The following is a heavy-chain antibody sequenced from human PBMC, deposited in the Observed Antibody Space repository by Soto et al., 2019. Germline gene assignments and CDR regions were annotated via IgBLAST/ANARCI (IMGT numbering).Heavy chain of an antibody. V-gene: IGHV3-74*01. CDR1: GFTFSSYW. CDR2: INSDGSST. Sequence: GSLRLSCAASGFTFSSYWMHWVRQAPGKGLVWVSRINSDGSSTSYADSVKGRFTISRDNAKNTLYLQMNSLRAEDTAVYYCARARSYDRGEIYYYYYYMDVWGKGTTVTVSS. D-gene: IGHD3-16*01. J-gene: IGHJ6*03. CDR3: ARARSYDRGEIYYYYYYMDV.